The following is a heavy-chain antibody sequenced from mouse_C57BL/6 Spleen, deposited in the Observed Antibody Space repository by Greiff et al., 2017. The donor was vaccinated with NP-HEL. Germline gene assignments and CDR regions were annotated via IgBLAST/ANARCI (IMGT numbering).Heavy chain of an antibody. CDR2: IYPGNGDT. CDR3: ASGDGFDY. D-gene: IGHD2-3*01. Sequence: QVQLQQSGAELVRPGASVKMSCKASGYTFTSYNMHWVKQTPSQGLEWIGAIYPGNGDTSYNQKFKGKATLTVDKASSTAYMQLSSLTSEDSAVYFCASGDGFDYWGQGTTLTVSS. V-gene: IGHV1-12*01. CDR1: GYTFTSYN. J-gene: IGHJ2*01.